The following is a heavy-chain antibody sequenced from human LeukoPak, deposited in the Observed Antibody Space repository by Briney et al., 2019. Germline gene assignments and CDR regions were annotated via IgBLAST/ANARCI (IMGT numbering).Heavy chain of an antibody. J-gene: IGHJ4*02. CDR1: GESFSGYY. CDR3: ARGGDGYNRFDY. V-gene: IGHV4-34*01. Sequence: SETLSLTCAVYGESFSGYYWSWIRQPPGKGLEWIGEINHSGSTNYNPSLKSRVTTSVDTSKNQFSLKLSSVTAADTAVYYCARGGDGYNRFDYWGQGTLVTVSS. CDR2: INHSGST. D-gene: IGHD5-24*01.